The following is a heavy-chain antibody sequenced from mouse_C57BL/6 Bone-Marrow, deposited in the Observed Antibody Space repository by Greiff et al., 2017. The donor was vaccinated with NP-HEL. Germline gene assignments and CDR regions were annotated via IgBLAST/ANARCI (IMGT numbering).Heavy chain of an antibody. D-gene: IGHD1-1*01. CDR2: LSNLAYSI. V-gene: IGHV5-15*01. J-gene: IGHJ2*01. CDR1: GFTFSDYG. CDR3: ARRGLRYVYFDY. Sequence: EVQLVESGGGLVQPGGSLKLSCAASGFTFSDYGMAWVRQAPRKGPEWVAFLSNLAYSIYYADTVTGRFTISRANAKNTLYLETGSLRSEDTAMYYCARRGLRYVYFDYWGQGTTLTVSS.